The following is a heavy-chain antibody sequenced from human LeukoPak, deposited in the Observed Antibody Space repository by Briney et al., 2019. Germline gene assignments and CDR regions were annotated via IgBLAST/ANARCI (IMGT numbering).Heavy chain of an antibody. CDR2: IYSGGNT. V-gene: IGHV3-53*01. D-gene: IGHD1-26*01. J-gene: IGHJ4*02. CDR1: GFTVSSNY. Sequence: PGGSLRLSCAASGFTVSSNYMSWVRQAPGKGLEWVSVIYSGGNTYYADSVKGRFTISRDNSKNTLYLQMNSLRAEDTAVYYCAKDRVGATSFDCWGQGTLVTVSS. CDR3: AKDRVGATSFDC.